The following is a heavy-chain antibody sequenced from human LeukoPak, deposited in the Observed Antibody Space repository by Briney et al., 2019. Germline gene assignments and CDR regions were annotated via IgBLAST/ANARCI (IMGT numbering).Heavy chain of an antibody. J-gene: IGHJ4*02. CDR2: ISAYNGNT. Sequence: ASVKVSCKASGYTFTSYGISWVRQAPGQGLEWMGWISAYNGNTNYAQKLQGRVTMTTDTSTSTAYMELRSLRSDDMAVYYCVREGSRRDYYGSGSYFDYWGQGTLVTVSS. V-gene: IGHV1-18*03. CDR1: GYTFTSYG. CDR3: VREGSRRDYYGSGSYFDY. D-gene: IGHD3-10*01.